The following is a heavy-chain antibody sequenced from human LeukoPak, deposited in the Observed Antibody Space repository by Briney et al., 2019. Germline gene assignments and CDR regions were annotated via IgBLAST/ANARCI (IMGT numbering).Heavy chain of an antibody. CDR3: AKGSDSSSWYYFDH. V-gene: IGHV3-9*01. D-gene: IGHD6-13*01. CDR2: FNWNSGSI. Sequence: GRSLRLSCAASGFTFDDYAMYWVRQAPGKGLEWVSGFNWNSGSIGYADSVKGRFTISRDNAKNSLYLQMNSLRAEDTALYYCAKGSDSSSWYYFDHWGQGTLVTVSS. CDR1: GFTFDDYA. J-gene: IGHJ4*02.